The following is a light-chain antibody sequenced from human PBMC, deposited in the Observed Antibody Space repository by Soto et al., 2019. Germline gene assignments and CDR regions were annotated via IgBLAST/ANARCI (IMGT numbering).Light chain of an antibody. CDR3: SSYTSATTYV. J-gene: IGLJ1*01. V-gene: IGLV2-14*01. CDR1: SSDVGAYNY. Sequence: QSALTQPASVSGSTGQSCTISCTGPSSDVGAYNYDSWYQQYPGEAPKVIIYDVSHRPAGVSNRFSGSKSGNTASLTISGLQTQDEADYYCSSYTSATTYVFGTGT. CDR2: DVS.